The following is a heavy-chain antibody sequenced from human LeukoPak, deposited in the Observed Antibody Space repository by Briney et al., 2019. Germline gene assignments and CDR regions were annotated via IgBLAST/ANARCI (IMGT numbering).Heavy chain of an antibody. J-gene: IGHJ4*02. V-gene: IGHV3-48*03. Sequence: PGGSLRLSCAASGFTFSSYEMNWVRQAPGKGLEWVSYISSSGSTIYYADSVKGRFTISRDNAKNSLYLQMNSLRDEDTAVYYCASDGSPYYYGSGSYSVTFDYWGQGTLVTVSS. CDR1: GFTFSSYE. CDR2: ISSSGSTI. CDR3: ASDGSPYYYGSGSYSVTFDY. D-gene: IGHD3-10*01.